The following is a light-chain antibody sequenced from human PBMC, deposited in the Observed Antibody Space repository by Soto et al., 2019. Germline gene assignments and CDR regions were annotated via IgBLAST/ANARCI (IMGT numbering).Light chain of an antibody. CDR3: HQYGSSPQT. V-gene: IGKV3-20*01. CDR2: GAS. J-gene: IGKJ1*01. CDR1: QSVNSNF. Sequence: EIVFTQSPCTLSLSPGERAALSCRASQSVNSNFLAWYQQKPGQAPRLLIYGASNRATGIPDRFSGSGSGTDFTLTISRLEPEDFAMYYCHQYGSSPQTSGQGTKVDIK.